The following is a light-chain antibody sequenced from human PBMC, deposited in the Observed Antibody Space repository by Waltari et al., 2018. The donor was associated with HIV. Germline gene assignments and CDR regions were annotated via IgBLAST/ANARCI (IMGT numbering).Light chain of an antibody. CDR3: LLYYGGANYV. CDR1: PGAVTNGYF. CDR2: STS. J-gene: IGLJ1*01. V-gene: IGLV7-43*01. Sequence: QTVVTQAPSLPVSPGGTVPLTCGSSPGAVTNGYFPHWFQQKPGQAPRALIYSTSNKHSWTPARFSGSLLGGKAALTLSGVQPEDEAEYYCLLYYGGANYVFGTGTKVTVL.